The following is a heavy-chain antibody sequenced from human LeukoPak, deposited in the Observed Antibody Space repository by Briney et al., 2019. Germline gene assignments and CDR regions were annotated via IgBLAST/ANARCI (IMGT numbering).Heavy chain of an antibody. J-gene: IGHJ4*02. CDR2: ISAYNGNT. Sequence: ASVKVSCKASGYTFTSYGISWVRQAPGQGLEWMGWISAYNGNTNYAQKLQGRVTLTTDKSTTTAYMELRSLRSDDTAVYCCARDTYFDTTPLDYWGQGTLVTVSS. D-gene: IGHD3-22*01. CDR1: GYTFTSYG. V-gene: IGHV1-18*01. CDR3: ARDTYFDTTPLDY.